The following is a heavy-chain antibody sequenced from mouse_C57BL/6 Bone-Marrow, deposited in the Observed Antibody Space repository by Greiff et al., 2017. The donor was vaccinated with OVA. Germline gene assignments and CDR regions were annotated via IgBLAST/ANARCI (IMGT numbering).Heavy chain of an antibody. CDR2: IDPENGDT. CDR3: TTRDYDAAWCAY. V-gene: IGHV14-4*01. CDR1: GFNIKDDY. J-gene: IGHJ3*01. Sequence: EVQLQESGAELVRPGASVKLSCTASGFNIKDDYMHWVKQRPEQGLEWIGWIDPENGDTEYASKFQGKATITADTSSNTAYLQLSSLTSEDTAVYYCTTRDYDAAWCAYWGQGTLVTVSA. D-gene: IGHD2-4*01.